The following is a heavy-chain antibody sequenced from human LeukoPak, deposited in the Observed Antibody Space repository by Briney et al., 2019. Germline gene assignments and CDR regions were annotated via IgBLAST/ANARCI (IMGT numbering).Heavy chain of an antibody. CDR3: ARPRLEYCSGGSCFDAFDI. V-gene: IGHV3-23*01. CDR2: ISGSGSTT. D-gene: IGHD2-15*01. J-gene: IGHJ3*02. Sequence: GGSLRLSCAASGFTFSSYAMNWVRQAPGKGLEWVSAISGSGSTTYYADSVKGRFTISRDNSKSTLFLQMNSLTAEDTAIYSCARPRLEYCSGGSCFDAFDIWGQGTMVTVSS. CDR1: GFTFSSYA.